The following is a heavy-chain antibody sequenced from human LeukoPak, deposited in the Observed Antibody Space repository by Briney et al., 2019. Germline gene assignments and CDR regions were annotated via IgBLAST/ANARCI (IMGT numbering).Heavy chain of an antibody. CDR1: GYTFTGYY. D-gene: IGHD6-13*01. V-gene: IGHV1-2*04. CDR2: INPNSGGT. CDR3: ARAHSSTAAAASFDY. Sequence: GASVKVSCKASGYTFTGYYMHWVRQAPGQGLEWMGWINPNSGGTNYAQKFQGWVTMTRDTSISTAYMELSRLRSDDTAVYYCARAHSSTAAAASFDYWGQGTLVTVSS. J-gene: IGHJ4*02.